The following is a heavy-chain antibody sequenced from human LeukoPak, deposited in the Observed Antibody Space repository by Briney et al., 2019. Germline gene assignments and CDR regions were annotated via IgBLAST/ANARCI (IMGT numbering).Heavy chain of an antibody. V-gene: IGHV3-30*04. J-gene: IGHJ4*02. CDR3: AKDRYSFGTYYFDY. Sequence: PGGSLRLSCAASGFTFSSYVMHWVRQAPGKGLEWVAIISYDGSNEYYADSVKGRFTISRDNSKSTLYLQMNSLRAEDTAVYYCAKDRYSFGTYYFDYWGQGTLVSVSS. CDR2: ISYDGSNE. D-gene: IGHD5-18*01. CDR1: GFTFSSYV.